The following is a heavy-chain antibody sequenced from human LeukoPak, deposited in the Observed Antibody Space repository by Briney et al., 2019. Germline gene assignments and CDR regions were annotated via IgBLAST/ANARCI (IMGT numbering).Heavy chain of an antibody. CDR2: IYTSGST. D-gene: IGHD2-2*01. V-gene: IGHV4-4*07. CDR3: ARDATMWYCSSTSYYHDAFDI. J-gene: IGHJ3*02. CDR1: GGSISSYY. Sequence: SETLSLTCTVSGGSISSYYWSWIRQPAGKGLEWIGRIYTSGSTNYNPSLKSRVTMSVDTSKNQFSLKLSSVTAADTAVYYCARDATMWYCSSTSYYHDAFDIWGQGTMVTVSS.